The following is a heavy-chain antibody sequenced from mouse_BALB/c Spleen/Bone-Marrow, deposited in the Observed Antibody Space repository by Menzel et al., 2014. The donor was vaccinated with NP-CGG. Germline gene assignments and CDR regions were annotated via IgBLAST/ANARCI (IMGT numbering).Heavy chain of an antibody. V-gene: IGHV1S56*01. J-gene: IGHJ2*01. CDR2: IYPGNVDT. CDR3: AREARYGNYVDYFDY. D-gene: IGHD2-1*01. Sequence: VQLQQSGPELVKPGTSVRISCKPSGYTFTSYYIHWVKQRPGQGLEWIGWIYPGNVDTKYNEKFKGKATLTADKSSSTAYMQLSRLTCEDSAVYFCAREARYGNYVDYFDYWGQGTPLTVSS. CDR1: GYTFTSYY.